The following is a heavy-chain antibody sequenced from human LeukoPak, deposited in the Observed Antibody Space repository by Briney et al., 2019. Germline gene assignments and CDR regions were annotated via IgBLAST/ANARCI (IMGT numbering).Heavy chain of an antibody. Sequence: SQTLSLTCAISGDNVSSNSAAWNWIRQSPSRGLEWLGRTYYRSKWYNDYAVSVKSRITINPDTSKNQFSLQLNSVTPEDTAVYYCARGNYDFWSGYYLFGYWGQGTLVTVSS. V-gene: IGHV6-1*01. D-gene: IGHD3-3*01. CDR3: ARGNYDFWSGYYLFGY. CDR1: GDNVSSNSAA. J-gene: IGHJ4*02. CDR2: TYYRSKWYN.